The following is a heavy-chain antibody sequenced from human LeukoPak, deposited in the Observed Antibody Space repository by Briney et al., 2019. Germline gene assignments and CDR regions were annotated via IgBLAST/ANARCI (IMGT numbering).Heavy chain of an antibody. J-gene: IGHJ4*02. Sequence: GASVKVSCEASGYTFTSYYMHWVRQAPGQGLEWMGIINPSGGSTSYAQKFQGRVTMTRDTSTSTVYMELSSLRSEDTAVYYCARVDAAHYFDYWGQGTLVTVSS. CDR3: ARVDAAHYFDY. CDR2: INPSGGST. CDR1: GYTFTSYY. D-gene: IGHD2-15*01. V-gene: IGHV1-46*03.